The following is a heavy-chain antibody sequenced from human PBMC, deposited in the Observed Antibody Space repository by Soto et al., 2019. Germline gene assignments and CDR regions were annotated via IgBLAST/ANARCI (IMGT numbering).Heavy chain of an antibody. J-gene: IGHJ5*02. CDR1: GYTFTDDN. D-gene: IGHD1-1*01. CDR2: INPTSGGT. CDR3: AREISAGAEGNWLDP. V-gene: IGHV1-2*02. Sequence: QVQLVQSGAEVKKPGASVKVSCKAFGYTFTDDNIHWVRQAPGQGLGWMGWINPTSGGTMYAEKFEDRVTMTRETSISTAYMELNRLRSDDSAISYCAREISAGAEGNWLDPWGQGTLVTVSS.